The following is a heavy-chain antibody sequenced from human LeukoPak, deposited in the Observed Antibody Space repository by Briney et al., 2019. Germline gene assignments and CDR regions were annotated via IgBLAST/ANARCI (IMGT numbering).Heavy chain of an antibody. V-gene: IGHV1-69*13. CDR3: ARVPTVTTGDWYFDL. Sequence: SVKVSCKASGGTFSSYAISWVRQAPGQGLEWMGGIIPIFDTANYAQKFQGRVTITADESTSTAYMELSSLRSEDTAVYYCARVPTVTTGDWYFDLWGRGTLVTVSS. CDR2: IIPIFDTA. D-gene: IGHD4-17*01. J-gene: IGHJ2*01. CDR1: GGTFSSYA.